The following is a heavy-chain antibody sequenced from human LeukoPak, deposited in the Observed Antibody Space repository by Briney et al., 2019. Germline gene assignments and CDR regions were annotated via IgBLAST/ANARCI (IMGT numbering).Heavy chain of an antibody. V-gene: IGHV3-23*01. Sequence: GGSLRLSCAASGFTFTTDAVHWVRQAPGMGLEWVSGISGDGYSTYYADSVKGRFTISRDNSKNTVYLQMNSLRDEDTAVYYCAKRSGSPRPEYFHYWGQGTRVTVSS. CDR1: GFTFTTDA. CDR3: AKRSGSPRPEYFHY. J-gene: IGHJ4*02. CDR2: ISGDGYST. D-gene: IGHD1-14*01.